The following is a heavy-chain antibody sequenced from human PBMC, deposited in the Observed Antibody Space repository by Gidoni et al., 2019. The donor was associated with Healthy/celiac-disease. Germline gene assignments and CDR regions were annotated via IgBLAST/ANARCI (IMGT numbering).Heavy chain of an antibody. CDR1: GFTFRNAW. V-gene: IGHV3-15*01. D-gene: IGHD2-2*01. J-gene: IGHJ6*03. Sequence: EVQLVESGGGLVKPGGSLRLSCAASGFTFRNAWLSWVRQAPGKGLEWVGRIKSKTDGGTTDYAAPVNGRFTISRDDSKNTLYLQMNSLKPEYTAVYYCTTAAALSHYYYMDVWGKGPTVTVSS. CDR3: TTAAALSHYYYMDV. CDR2: IKSKTDGGTT.